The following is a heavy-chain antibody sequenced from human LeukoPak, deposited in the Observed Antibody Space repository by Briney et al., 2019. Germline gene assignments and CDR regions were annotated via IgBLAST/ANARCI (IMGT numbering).Heavy chain of an antibody. CDR3: ARANGAGDYFDY. D-gene: IGHD1-26*01. J-gene: IGHJ4*02. CDR1: GGSISSGGYY. V-gene: IGHV4-31*03. Sequence: PSETLSLTCTVSGGSISSGGYYWSWIRQHPGKGLEWIGYIYYSGSTYYNPSLKSRVTISVDTSKNQFSLKLSSVTAADTAVYYCARANGAGDYFDYWGQGTLVTVSS. CDR2: IYYSGST.